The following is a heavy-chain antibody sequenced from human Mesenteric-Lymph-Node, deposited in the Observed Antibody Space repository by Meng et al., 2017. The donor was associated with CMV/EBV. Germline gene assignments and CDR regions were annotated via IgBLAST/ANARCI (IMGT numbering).Heavy chain of an antibody. V-gene: IGHV3-66*01. J-gene: IGHJ4*02. Sequence: ELQLVGSGGGLVQPGGSLSLSCAASGFNVRDKYMSWVRQAPGKGLEWVCIIYRGDNTYYIDSVKDRFTVSRDNSKNTMYLQMNSLRVEETAVYYCTGDSVSNPNLDYWGQGTLVTVSS. D-gene: IGHD3-10*01. CDR3: TGDSVSNPNLDY. CDR1: GFNVRDKY. CDR2: IYRGDNT.